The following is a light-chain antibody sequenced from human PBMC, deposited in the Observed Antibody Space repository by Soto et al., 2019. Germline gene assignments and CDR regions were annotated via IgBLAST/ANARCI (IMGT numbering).Light chain of an antibody. Sequence: EIVLTQPPGTLPLSPGERATLSCRASQSVSNNYLAWYQQKPGQAPRLLIYGASNRATGIPDRFSGSGSGTDFTLTISRLEPEDFAVYYCQQYGSSGTFGQGTKVDI. CDR1: QSVSNNY. CDR3: QQYGSSGT. V-gene: IGKV3-20*01. J-gene: IGKJ1*01. CDR2: GAS.